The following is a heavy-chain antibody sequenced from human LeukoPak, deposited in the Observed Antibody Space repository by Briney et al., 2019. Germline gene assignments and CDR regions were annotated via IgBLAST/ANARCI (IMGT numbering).Heavy chain of an antibody. CDR2: IRYDGSNK. CDR1: GFTFSSYG. Sequence: GGSLRLSCAASGFTFSSYGMHWVRQAPGKGLEGVAFIRYDGSNKYYADSVKGRFTISRDNSKNTLYLQMNSLRAEDTAVYYCAKTTKESSGYLDYWGQGTLVTVSS. D-gene: IGHD3-22*01. V-gene: IGHV3-30*02. J-gene: IGHJ4*02. CDR3: AKTTKESSGYLDY.